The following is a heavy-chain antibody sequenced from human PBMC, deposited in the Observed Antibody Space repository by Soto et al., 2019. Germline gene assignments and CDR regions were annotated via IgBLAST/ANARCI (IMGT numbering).Heavy chain of an antibody. CDR3: ARDWTSPTCTSGSCPRGGWFDS. CDR1: GYTLTNHG. J-gene: IGHJ5*01. D-gene: IGHD1-26*01. V-gene: IGHV1-18*04. CDR2: INTYNANT. Sequence: QVQLVQSGPAVKKPGASVKISCTASGYTLTNHGISWVRQAPGQGLEWLGWINTYNANTYYVQKFHGRVTITTDTPKSIVNMQLASLTSYYTAGYECARDWTSPTCTSGSCPRGGWFDSWGQGTLLTVSS.